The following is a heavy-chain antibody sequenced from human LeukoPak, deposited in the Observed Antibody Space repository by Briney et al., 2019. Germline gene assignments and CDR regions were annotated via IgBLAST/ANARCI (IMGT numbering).Heavy chain of an antibody. D-gene: IGHD6-13*01. Sequence: PGGSLRLSSAASGFTFNSYSVSWVRQAPGKGLEWVSSISGSGGNTYYADSVKGRFTISRDNSKSTMYLQMNSLRAEDAAVYYCAKLAAARYFDYWGQGTLVTVSS. J-gene: IGHJ4*02. CDR3: AKLAAARYFDY. CDR2: ISGSGGNT. V-gene: IGHV3-23*01. CDR1: GFTFNSYS.